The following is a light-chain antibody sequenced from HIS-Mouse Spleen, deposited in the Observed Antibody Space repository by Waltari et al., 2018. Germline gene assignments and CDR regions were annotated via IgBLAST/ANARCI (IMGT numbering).Light chain of an antibody. V-gene: IGLV1-51*01. J-gene: IGLJ3*02. CDR1: SSNLVNNY. CDR2: DNN. CDR3: GTWDSSLSAWV. Sequence: QSVLTQPPSVSAAPGPKVTISCSGSSSNLVNNYVSWYQQLPGTAPKLLIYDNNKRPSGIPDRFSGSKSGTSATLGITGLQTGDEADYYCGTWDSSLSAWVFGGGTKLTVL.